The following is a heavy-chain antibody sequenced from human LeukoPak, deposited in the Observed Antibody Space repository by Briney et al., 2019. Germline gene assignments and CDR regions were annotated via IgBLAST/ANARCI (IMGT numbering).Heavy chain of an antibody. CDR3: ARDRAIAAALPPLRQLDYGMDV. CDR1: GFTFSSYG. CDR2: ISYDGSNK. V-gene: IGHV3-30*03. Sequence: GGSLRLSCAASGFTFSSYGMHWVRQAPGKGLEWVAVISYDGSNKYYGDSVKGRFTISRDNSKNTLYLQMNSLRAEDTAVYYCARDRAIAAALPPLRQLDYGMDVWGQGTTVTVSS. J-gene: IGHJ6*02. D-gene: IGHD6-13*01.